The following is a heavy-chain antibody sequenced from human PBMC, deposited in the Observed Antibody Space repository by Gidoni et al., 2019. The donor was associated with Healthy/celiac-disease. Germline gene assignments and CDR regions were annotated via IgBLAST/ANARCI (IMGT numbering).Heavy chain of an antibody. D-gene: IGHD4-17*01. J-gene: IGHJ4*02. CDR2: SSGSGGST. CDR3: AKDEQTTELCFDY. Sequence: EVQLLESGGGLVQPGGSLRISCAASGFTFSSYAMSWVRQAPGKGLEWVSASSGSGGSTYYADSVKGRFTISRDNSKNTLYLQMNSLRAEDTAVYYCAKDEQTTELCFDYWGQGTLVTVSS. V-gene: IGHV3-23*01. CDR1: GFTFSSYA.